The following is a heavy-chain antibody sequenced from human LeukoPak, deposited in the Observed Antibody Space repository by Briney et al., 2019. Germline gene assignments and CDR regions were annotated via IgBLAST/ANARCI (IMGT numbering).Heavy chain of an antibody. J-gene: IGHJ4*02. V-gene: IGHV4-59*13. Sequence: SETLSLICTVSGGSISSYYWSWIRQPPGKGLEWLGYIYYSGNANYNPSLKSRVTISVDTSKNQFSLKLSSVTAADTAVYYCARGFYDSTGYQVDYWGQGTLVTVSS. CDR3: ARGFYDSTGYQVDY. CDR2: IYYSGNA. D-gene: IGHD3-22*01. CDR1: GGSISSYY.